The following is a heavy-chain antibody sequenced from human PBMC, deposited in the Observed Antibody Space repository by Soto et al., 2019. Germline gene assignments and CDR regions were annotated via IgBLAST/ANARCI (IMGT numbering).Heavy chain of an antibody. CDR3: ARVGGYSSGWFDY. Sequence: SETLSLTCAVYGGSFSGYYWSWIRQPPGKGQERIGEINHSGSTNYYPSMKSRVTISVDTSKKQFSLKLSSVTAADTAVYYCARVGGYSSGWFDYWGQGTLVTVSS. CDR2: INHSGST. D-gene: IGHD6-19*01. J-gene: IGHJ4*02. V-gene: IGHV4-34*01. CDR1: GGSFSGYY.